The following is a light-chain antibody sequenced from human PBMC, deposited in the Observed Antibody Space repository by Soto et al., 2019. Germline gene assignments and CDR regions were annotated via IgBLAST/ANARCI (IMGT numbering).Light chain of an antibody. Sequence: IQLTQSPSSLSATVGDRVTITCRASQDISLALAWYQQKPGKAPNLLISPASNLQSGVPSRFSGSGSGTDFTLTINGLQPEDFATYWCQQLYGYPLTFGGGSKVEIK. V-gene: IGKV1-9*01. CDR3: QQLYGYPLT. CDR1: QDISLA. J-gene: IGKJ4*01. CDR2: PAS.